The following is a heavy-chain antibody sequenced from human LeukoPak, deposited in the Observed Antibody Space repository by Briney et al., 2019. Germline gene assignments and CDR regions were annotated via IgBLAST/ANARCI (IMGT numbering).Heavy chain of an antibody. CDR1: GFTFGRYW. CDR2: ITTDGSGT. Sequence: GGSLRLSCADSGFTFGRYWMHWVRQAPGKGLVWVSHITTDGSGTSYADSVKGRFTISRDNAKNTLYLQMNSLRAEDTAVYYCANTYYDFWSGSPWGQGTLVTVSS. D-gene: IGHD3-3*01. CDR3: ANTYYDFWSGSP. J-gene: IGHJ5*02. V-gene: IGHV3-74*01.